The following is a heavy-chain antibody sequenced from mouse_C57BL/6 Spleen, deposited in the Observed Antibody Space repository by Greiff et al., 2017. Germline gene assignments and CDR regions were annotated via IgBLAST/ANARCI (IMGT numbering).Heavy chain of an antibody. V-gene: IGHV1-69*01. CDR2: IDPSDSYT. CDR3: ARGWSKNYFDY. J-gene: IGHJ2*01. CDR1: GYTFTSYW. D-gene: IGHD1-3*01. Sequence: VQLQQPGAELVMPGASVKLSCKASGYTFTSYWMHWVKQRPGQGLEWIGEIDPSDSYTNYNQKFKGKSTLTVDKSSSTAYMQLSSLTSEDSAVYYCARGWSKNYFDYWGQGTTLTVSA.